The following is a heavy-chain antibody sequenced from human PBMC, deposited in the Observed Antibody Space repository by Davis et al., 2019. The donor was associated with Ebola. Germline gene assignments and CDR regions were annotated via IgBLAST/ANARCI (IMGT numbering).Heavy chain of an antibody. V-gene: IGHV3-33*06. CDR1: GFTFSSYG. CDR3: AKVRAPRIAVAGPFDY. CDR2: IWYDGSNK. J-gene: IGHJ4*02. D-gene: IGHD6-19*01. Sequence: GESLKISCAASGFTFSSYGMHWVRQAPGKGLEWVAVIWYDGSNKYYADSVKGRFTISRDNSKNTLYLQMNSLRAEDTAVYYCAKVRAPRIAVAGPFDYWGQGTLVTVSS.